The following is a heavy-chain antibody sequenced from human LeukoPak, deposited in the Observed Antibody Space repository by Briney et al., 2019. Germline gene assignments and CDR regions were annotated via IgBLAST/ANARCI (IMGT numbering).Heavy chain of an antibody. J-gene: IGHJ4*02. CDR1: GFTFSSSA. V-gene: IGHV1-58*01. D-gene: IGHD2-15*01. CDR3: ASGLFRGYCSDSSCPSQY. CDR2: IVVGSGST. Sequence: SVKVSCKASGFTFSSSAVQWVRQARGQGLEWIGWIVVGSGSTDYAQKFQETVTITRDMSTSTAYMELSSLRSEDTAVYYCASGLFRGYCSDSSCPSQYWGQGTLVTVSS.